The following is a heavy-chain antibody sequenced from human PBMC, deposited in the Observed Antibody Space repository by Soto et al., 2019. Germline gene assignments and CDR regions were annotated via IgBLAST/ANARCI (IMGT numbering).Heavy chain of an antibody. D-gene: IGHD5-12*01. CDR2: VNPDNGVT. Sequence: ASVKVSCKASGYIFTGFYLHWVRQAPGQGLEWMGWVNPDNGVTNYAQKFQGWVTMTSDTSTNTAYMEMSRLPSDATAVYFCARAYSGTYYFAFCGQGTLVTVS. CDR1: GYIFTGFY. V-gene: IGHV1-2*04. CDR3: ARAYSGTYYFAF. J-gene: IGHJ4*02.